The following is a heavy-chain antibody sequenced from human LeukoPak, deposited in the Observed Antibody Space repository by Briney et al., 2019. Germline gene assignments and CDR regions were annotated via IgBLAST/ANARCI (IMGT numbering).Heavy chain of an antibody. CDR1: GGSFSGYY. J-gene: IGHJ5*02. CDR2: IYYSGST. V-gene: IGHV4-59*08. Sequence: SETLSLTCAVYGGSFSGYYWSWIRQPPGKGLEWIGYIYYSGSTNYNPSLKRRVTISLDTSKNQFSLRLSSVTAADTAVYYCARCYNGSYRSSGQNWFDPWGQGTLVTVSS. D-gene: IGHD1-26*01. CDR3: ARCYNGSYRSSGQNWFDP.